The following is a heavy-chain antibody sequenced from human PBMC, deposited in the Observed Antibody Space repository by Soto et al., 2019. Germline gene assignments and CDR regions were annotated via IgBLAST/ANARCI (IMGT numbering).Heavy chain of an antibody. Sequence: PXQTLSLPCAISGYSVSSNSAGWNLIRQSPSRGLEWLGRTFYRSRWYNEYAVSVKGRITVSPDTSRNQISLQLNSVTPDDTAVYFCTRDIDFGYWGRGTQVTVSS. CDR2: TFYRSRWYN. CDR1: GYSVSSNSAG. D-gene: IGHD3-3*01. J-gene: IGHJ4*02. CDR3: TRDIDFGY. V-gene: IGHV6-1*01.